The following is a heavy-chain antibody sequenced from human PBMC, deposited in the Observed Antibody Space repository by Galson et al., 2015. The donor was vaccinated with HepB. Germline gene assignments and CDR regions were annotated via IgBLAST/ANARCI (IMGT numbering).Heavy chain of an antibody. V-gene: IGHV3-21*01. D-gene: IGHD3-3*01. CDR1: GFTFSSYS. CDR3: ARALYYDFWSGYYYYGMDV. J-gene: IGHJ6*02. CDR2: ISSSSSYI. Sequence: SLRLSCAASGFTFSSYSMNWVRQAPGKGLEWVSSISSSSSYIYYADSVKGRFTISRDNAKNSLYLQMNSLRAEDTAVYYCARALYYDFWSGYYYYGMDVWGQGTTVTVSS.